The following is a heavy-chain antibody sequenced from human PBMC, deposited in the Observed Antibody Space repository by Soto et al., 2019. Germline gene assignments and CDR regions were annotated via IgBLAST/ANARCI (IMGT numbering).Heavy chain of an antibody. CDR1: GGTFSTFA. J-gene: IGHJ1*01. V-gene: IGHV1-69*06. Sequence: SVKVSCKAPGGTFSTFALHWVRQAPGQGLESMGEIIPLFGKANYAEKFQGRVTFSADRSTTTVFMEVHRLRSDDTAIYFCVRGRSNRPDYFKSWGPGTVVTVSS. CDR3: VRGRSNRPDYFKS. CDR2: IIPLFGKA. D-gene: IGHD6-13*01.